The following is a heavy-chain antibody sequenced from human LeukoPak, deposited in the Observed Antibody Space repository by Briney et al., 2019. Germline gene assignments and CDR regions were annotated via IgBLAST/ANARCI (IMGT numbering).Heavy chain of an antibody. D-gene: IGHD1-26*01. CDR2: MSGSGGST. J-gene: IGHJ6*03. V-gene: IGHV3-23*01. Sequence: PGGSLTLSCAASGFTFSSYAMSWVRQAPGKGLDWVSAMSGSGGSTYYADSVKGRFTISRDNSKNTLYLQMNSLRAEDTAVYYCANSGSYYVQYYYYMDVWGKGTTVTVSS. CDR1: GFTFSSYA. CDR3: ANSGSYYVQYYYYMDV.